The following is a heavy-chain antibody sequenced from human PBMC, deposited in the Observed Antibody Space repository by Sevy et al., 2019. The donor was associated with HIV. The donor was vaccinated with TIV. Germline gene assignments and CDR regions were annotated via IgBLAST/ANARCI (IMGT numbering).Heavy chain of an antibody. D-gene: IGHD6-19*01. CDR1: GYTFITSG. CDR3: ARDKGYSSTAGMD. CDR2: ISVYNRNT. J-gene: IGHJ4*02. V-gene: IGHV1-18*01. Sequence: ASVKVSCKASGYTFITSGINWVRQAPGQGFEWMGWISVYNRNTRYAQNFQDRVTLTTDTSTTTAYMEIRSLRSDDTAVYYCARDKGYSSTAGMDWGQGTLVTVSS.